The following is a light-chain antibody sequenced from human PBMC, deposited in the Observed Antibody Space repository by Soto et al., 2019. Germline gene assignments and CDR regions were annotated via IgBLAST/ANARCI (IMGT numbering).Light chain of an antibody. CDR1: IDIGRY. V-gene: IGKV1-9*01. CDR3: QQLNSYPTWT. CDR2: AAS. J-gene: IGKJ1*01. Sequence: SVSGSPGQSVTISCTGTSIDIGRYKFVSWFQQHPGKAPKLLIYAASTLQSGVPSRFSGSGSGTEFTLTISSLQPEDFATYYCQQLNSYPTWTFGQGTKVDIK.